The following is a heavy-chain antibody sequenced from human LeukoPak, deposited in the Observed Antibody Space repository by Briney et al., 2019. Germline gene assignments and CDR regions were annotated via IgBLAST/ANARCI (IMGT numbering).Heavy chain of an antibody. CDR1: GYTFTTYY. V-gene: IGHV1-46*01. J-gene: IGHJ5*02. CDR3: ARATVQWNIAAASDP. Sequence: ASVKVSRKASGYTFTTYYMHWVRQAPGQGLEWMGIINPSGGSTSYAQKFQGRVTMTRDTSTSTVYMELSSLRSEDTAVYYCARATVQWNIAAASDPWGQGTLVTVSS. D-gene: IGHD6-13*01. CDR2: INPSGGST.